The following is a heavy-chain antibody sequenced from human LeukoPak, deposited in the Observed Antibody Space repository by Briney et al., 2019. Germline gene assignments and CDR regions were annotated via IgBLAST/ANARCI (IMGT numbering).Heavy chain of an antibody. CDR2: ISGSGGST. Sequence: TGGSLRLSCAASGFTFSSYAMSWVRQAPGKGLEWVSAISGSGGSTYYADSVKGRFTISRDNSKNTLYLQMNSLRAEDTAVYYCAKDGRDYDSSGYGYWGQGTLVTVSS. J-gene: IGHJ4*02. CDR1: GFTFSSYA. V-gene: IGHV3-23*01. D-gene: IGHD3-22*01. CDR3: AKDGRDYDSSGYGY.